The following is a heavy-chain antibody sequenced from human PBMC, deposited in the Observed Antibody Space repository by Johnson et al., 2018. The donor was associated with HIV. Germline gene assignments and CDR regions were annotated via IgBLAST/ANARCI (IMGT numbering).Heavy chain of an antibody. D-gene: IGHD6-19*01. Sequence: QVQLVESGGGVVQPGRSLGLSCAASGFTFSTSGMHWVRQAPGKGLEWVAVISNDGSNKYYADSVKGRFTISRDNSKNSLYLQMNSLRAEDTAVYYCARRRYSGWYSERCAFDIWGQGTMVTVSS. J-gene: IGHJ3*02. V-gene: IGHV3-30*03. CDR2: ISNDGSNK. CDR1: GFTFSTSG. CDR3: ARRRYSGWYSERCAFDI.